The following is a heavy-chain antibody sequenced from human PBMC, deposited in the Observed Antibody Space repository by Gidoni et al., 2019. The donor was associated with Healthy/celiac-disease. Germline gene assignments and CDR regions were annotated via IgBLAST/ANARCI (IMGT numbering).Heavy chain of an antibody. J-gene: IGHJ4*02. Sequence: EVQLVESGGGLVQPGRSLRLSCTASGFTFGDYAMSWFRQAPGKGLGWVGFIRSKAYGGTTEYAASVKGRFTISRDDSKSIAYLQMNSLKTEDTAVYYCTREYYGSGSYVHWGQGTLVTVSS. CDR1: GFTFGDYA. V-gene: IGHV3-49*03. CDR3: TREYYGSGSYVH. D-gene: IGHD3-10*01. CDR2: IRSKAYGGTT.